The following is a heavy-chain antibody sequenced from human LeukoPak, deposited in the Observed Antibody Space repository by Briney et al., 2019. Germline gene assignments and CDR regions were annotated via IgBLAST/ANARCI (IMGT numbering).Heavy chain of an antibody. CDR2: IIPIFGTA. D-gene: IGHD6-19*01. J-gene: IGHJ5*02. CDR3: ARENSSGWWFDP. V-gene: IGHV1-69*01. CDR1: GGTFSSYA. Sequence: ASVKVSCKASGGTFSSYAISWVRQAPGQGLEWMGGIIPIFGTANYAQKFQGRVTITADESTSTAYMELRSLRSDDTAVYYCARENSSGWWFDPWGQGTLVTVSS.